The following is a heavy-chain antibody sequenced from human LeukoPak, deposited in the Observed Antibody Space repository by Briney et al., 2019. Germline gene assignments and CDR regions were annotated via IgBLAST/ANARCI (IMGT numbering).Heavy chain of an antibody. J-gene: IGHJ3*02. CDR3: ARWGNSGWNRAFDI. CDR2: ISASGGTT. D-gene: IGHD5-12*01. V-gene: IGHV3-23*01. CDR1: GFTFSSYA. Sequence: GGSLRLTCAASGFTFSSYALSWVRQAPGKGLEWVSVISASGGTTYYADSVKGRFTISRDTSKDTVYLQMHSLRAEDTAVYYCARWGNSGWNRAFDIWGQGTMVTVSS.